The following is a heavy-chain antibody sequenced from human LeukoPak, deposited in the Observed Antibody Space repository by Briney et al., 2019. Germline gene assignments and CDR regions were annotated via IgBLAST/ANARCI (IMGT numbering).Heavy chain of an antibody. CDR2: VHLDGRT. V-gene: IGHV4-4*02. CDR3: AREGGFYRPLDY. D-gene: IGHD3-3*01. Sequence: SETLSLTCAVSGYSISSNNWWTWVRQPPGKGLEWIGEVHLDGRTNYNPSLTGRLTLSVDLYENHISLKLTSVTAADTAVYYCAREGGFYRPLDYLGQGTLVTVSS. CDR1: GYSISSNNW. J-gene: IGHJ4*02.